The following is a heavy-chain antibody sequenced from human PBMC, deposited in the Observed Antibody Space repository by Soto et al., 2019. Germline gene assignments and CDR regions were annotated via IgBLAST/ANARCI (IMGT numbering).Heavy chain of an antibody. CDR1: GGSISSGGYS. Sequence: PSETLSLTCAVSGGSISSGGYSWSWIRQPPGKGLEWIGYIYHSGSTYYNPSLKSRVTISVDRSKNQFSLKLSSVTAADTALYYCARFSGSYYYAMDVWGQGSTVTVSS. V-gene: IGHV4-30-2*01. J-gene: IGHJ6*02. CDR3: ARFSGSYYYAMDV. D-gene: IGHD6-19*01. CDR2: IYHSGST.